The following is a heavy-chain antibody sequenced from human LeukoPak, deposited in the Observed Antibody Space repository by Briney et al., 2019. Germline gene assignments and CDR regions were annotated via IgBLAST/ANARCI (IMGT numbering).Heavy chain of an antibody. V-gene: IGHV4-39*07. D-gene: IGHD6-19*01. Sequence: SETLSLTCTVSGGSISSSSYYWGWIRQPPGKGLEWIGSIYYSGSTYYNPSLKSRVTISVDTSKNQFSLKLSSVTAADTAVYYCARDATAVAGGLRAFDIWGQGTMVTVSS. CDR3: ARDATAVAGGLRAFDI. CDR1: GGSISSSSYY. CDR2: IYYSGST. J-gene: IGHJ3*02.